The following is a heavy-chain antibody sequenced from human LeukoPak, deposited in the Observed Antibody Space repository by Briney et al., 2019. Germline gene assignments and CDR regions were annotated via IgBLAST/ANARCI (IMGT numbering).Heavy chain of an antibody. D-gene: IGHD4-17*01. Sequence: SETLSLTCTVSGGSISSGSYYWSWIRQPAGKGLEWIGRIYTSGSTNYNPSLKSRVTISVDTSKNQFSLKLSSVTAADTAVYSCARVGEAVTIGYWGQGTLVTVSS. CDR3: ARVGEAVTIGY. CDR2: IYTSGST. CDR1: GGSISSGSYY. J-gene: IGHJ4*02. V-gene: IGHV4-61*02.